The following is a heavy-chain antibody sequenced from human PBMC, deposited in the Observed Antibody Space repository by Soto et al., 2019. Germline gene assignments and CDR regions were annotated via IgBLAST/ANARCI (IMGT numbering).Heavy chain of an antibody. CDR2: IWYDGSNK. CDR3: ARSYCGGDCYSYEFDY. V-gene: IGHV3-33*01. Sequence: PGGSLRLSCAASGFTFSSYGMHWVRQAPGKGLEWVAVIWYDGSNKYYADSVKGRFTISRDNSKNTLYLQMNSLRAEDTAVYYCARSYCGGDCYSYEFDYWGQGTLVTVSS. J-gene: IGHJ4*02. CDR1: GFTFSSYG. D-gene: IGHD2-21*02.